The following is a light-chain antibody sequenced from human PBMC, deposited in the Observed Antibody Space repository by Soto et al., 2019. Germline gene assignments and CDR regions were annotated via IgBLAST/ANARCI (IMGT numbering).Light chain of an antibody. CDR2: DVS. J-gene: IGLJ1*01. CDR3: NSYTTSSSLYV. Sequence: QSVLTQPASVSGSPGQSITISCTGTSSDIGGYDYVSWYQQYPGKAPKLMIYDVSNRPSGVSDRFSGSKSANTASLTIPGLQAEDDADYYCNSYTTSSSLYVFGTGTKVTVL. CDR1: SSDIGGYDY. V-gene: IGLV2-14*01.